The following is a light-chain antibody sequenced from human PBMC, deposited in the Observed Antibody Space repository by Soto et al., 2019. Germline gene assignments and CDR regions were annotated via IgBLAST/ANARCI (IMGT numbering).Light chain of an antibody. V-gene: IGKV3-20*01. J-gene: IGKJ2*01. Sequence: EIVLTQSPGTLSLSPWETATLSCRASQSVRGNYLAWYQQKPGQAPRLLIYDASSRATGIPDRFSGSGSDTDFTLTISRLEPEDFAVYYCQQYAASPRTFGQGTKLEIK. CDR2: DAS. CDR3: QQYAASPRT. CDR1: QSVRGNY.